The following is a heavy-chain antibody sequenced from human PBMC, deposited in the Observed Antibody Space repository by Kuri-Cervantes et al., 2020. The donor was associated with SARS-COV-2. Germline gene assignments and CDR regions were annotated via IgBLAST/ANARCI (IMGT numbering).Heavy chain of an antibody. CDR3: ARYRAFGAWADAFDI. V-gene: IGHV4-4*07. J-gene: IGHJ3*02. CDR2: IHTSGST. CDR1: GGSISSYY. D-gene: IGHD3-10*01. Sequence: ESLKISCTVSGGSISSYYWSWIRQPAGKGLEWIGRIHTSGSTNYNPSLKSRVTMSVDTSKNQFSLKLSSVTAADTAVYYCARYRAFGAWADAFDIWGQGTMVTVSS.